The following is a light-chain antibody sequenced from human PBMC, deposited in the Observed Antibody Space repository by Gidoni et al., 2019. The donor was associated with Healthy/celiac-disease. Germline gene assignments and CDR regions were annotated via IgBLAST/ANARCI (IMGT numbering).Light chain of an antibody. CDR3: SSYTSSSTLHVV. CDR2: DVS. J-gene: IGLJ2*01. Sequence: QSALTQPASVSGSPGQPHTISCTGTSSDVGGHNYFSWYQQHPGKAPQLMIYDVSKRPSGGANRFSGSKSGNTASLTISGRQAEDEADYYCSSYTSSSTLHVVFGGGTKLTVL. CDR1: SSDVGGHNY. V-gene: IGLV2-14*03.